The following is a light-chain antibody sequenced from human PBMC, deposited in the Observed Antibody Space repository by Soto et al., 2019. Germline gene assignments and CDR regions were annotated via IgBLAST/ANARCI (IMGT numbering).Light chain of an antibody. CDR3: SSYTSSSPHV. Sequence: QSVLTQPPSASGSPGQSITISCTGTSSVVGGYNYVSWYQQHPGKAPELMIYDVSNRPSGVSNRFSGSKSGNTASLTISGLQAEDEADYYSSSYTSSSPHVFGTGTNVTVL. V-gene: IGLV2-14*01. J-gene: IGLJ1*01. CDR1: SSVVGGYNY. CDR2: DVS.